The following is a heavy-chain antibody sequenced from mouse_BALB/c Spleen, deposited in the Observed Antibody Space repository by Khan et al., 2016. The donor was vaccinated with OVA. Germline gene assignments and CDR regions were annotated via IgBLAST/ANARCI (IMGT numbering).Heavy chain of an antibody. CDR2: IWSDGST. V-gene: IGHV2-6-1*01. D-gene: IGHD2-12*01. CDR1: GFSLTNYG. J-gene: IGHJ4*01. CDR3: ARQPYYNYNIMDY. Sequence: QVQLKQSGPGLAAPSQSLSITCTISGFSLTNYGVHWVRQPPGKGLEWLVVIWSDGSTTYNSAFKSRLTITKDNSQSQVFLKMNSLQTDDTAIYFWARQPYYNYNIMDYWGQGTSVTVSS.